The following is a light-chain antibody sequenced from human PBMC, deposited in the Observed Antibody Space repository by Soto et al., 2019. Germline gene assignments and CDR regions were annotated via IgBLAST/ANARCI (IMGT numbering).Light chain of an antibody. CDR2: KAS. CDR1: QSITSW. Sequence: DIQMTQSPSTLSASVGDRVTITCRASQSITSWLAWYQQRLGKAPKLLIDKASSLESGVPSRFSGSGSGTEFTLTISSLQPDDFATYYCQQYNSYWTFGQGTKVDIK. V-gene: IGKV1-5*03. CDR3: QQYNSYWT. J-gene: IGKJ1*01.